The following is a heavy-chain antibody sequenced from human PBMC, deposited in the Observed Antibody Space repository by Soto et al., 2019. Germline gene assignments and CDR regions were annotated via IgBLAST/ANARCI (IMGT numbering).Heavy chain of an antibody. V-gene: IGHV3-7*05. CDR3: ARDILDRVYDSSGYYFY. CDR1: GFTFSSYW. CDR2: IKQDGSEK. Sequence: GGSLRLSCAASGFTFSSYWMSWVRQAPGKGLEWVANIKQDGSEKYYVDSVKGRFTISRDNAKNSLYLQMNSLRAEDTAVYYCARDILDRVYDSSGYYFYWGQGTLVTVSS. D-gene: IGHD3-22*01. J-gene: IGHJ4*02.